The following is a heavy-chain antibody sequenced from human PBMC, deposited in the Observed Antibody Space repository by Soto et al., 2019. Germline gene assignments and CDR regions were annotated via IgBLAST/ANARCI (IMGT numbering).Heavy chain of an antibody. V-gene: IGHV1-69*06. D-gene: IGHD2-8*01. CDR3: ARDGPRPRDVGYCTKGGCSPGDAFDI. Sequence: ASVKVSCKASGGTFSSYAISWVRQAPGQGLEWMGGIIPIFGTANYAQKFQGRVTITADKSTSTAYMELSSLRSEDTAVYYCARDGPRPRDVGYCTKGGCSPGDAFDIWGRGTVVTVSS. CDR1: GGTFSSYA. CDR2: IIPIFGTA. J-gene: IGHJ3*02.